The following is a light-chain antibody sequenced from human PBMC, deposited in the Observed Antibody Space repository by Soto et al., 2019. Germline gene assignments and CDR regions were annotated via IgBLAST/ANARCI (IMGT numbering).Light chain of an antibody. CDR1: QSVSSSY. J-gene: IGKJ2*01. CDR3: QQYDSSPPYT. CDR2: GAS. Sequence: EIVLTQSPGTLSLSPGERATLSCRASQSVSSSYLAWYQQKPGQAPRLLIYGASSRATGIPDRFSGSGSGTDFNLTISSLEPEDFAVSYCQQYDSSPPYTFGQGTTLEIK. V-gene: IGKV3-20*01.